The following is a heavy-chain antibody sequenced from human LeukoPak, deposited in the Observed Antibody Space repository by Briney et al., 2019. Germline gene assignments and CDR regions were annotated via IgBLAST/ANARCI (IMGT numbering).Heavy chain of an antibody. D-gene: IGHD3-10*01. CDR2: ISAYNGNT. Sequence: GASVKVSFKASGYTFTNYAMNWVRQAPGKGVEGMGWISAYNGNTELAQKFQGRVTLATDASTSTAYVELRSLTSDDTAVYFCARGGSRSRRGDDAFDIWGQGTMVTVSS. CDR1: GYTFTNYA. V-gene: IGHV1-18*01. J-gene: IGHJ3*02. CDR3: ARGGSRSRRGDDAFDI.